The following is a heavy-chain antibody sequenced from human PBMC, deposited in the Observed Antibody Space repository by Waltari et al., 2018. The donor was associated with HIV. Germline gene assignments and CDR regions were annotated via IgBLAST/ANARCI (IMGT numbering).Heavy chain of an antibody. D-gene: IGHD3-16*01. CDR1: GFTFSTYW. V-gene: IGHV3-74*01. CDR2: INDDGSST. CDR3: ARVRRNINPSYGY. Sequence: EVQLVESGGGVVPRGGSLRLSCAASGFTFSTYWMHWVRQAPGKGLMWVSHINDDGSSTSYADSVKGRFTISRDNAKSTLYLQMSSLRAEDTAVYYCARVRRNINPSYGYWGQGTLVTVSS. J-gene: IGHJ4*02.